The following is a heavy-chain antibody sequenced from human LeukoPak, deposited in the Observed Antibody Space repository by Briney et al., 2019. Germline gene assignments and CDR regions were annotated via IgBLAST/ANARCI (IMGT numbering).Heavy chain of an antibody. CDR2: IRYDGSNK. CDR3: AKGMQQYQLLRLDY. CDR1: GFTFSSYG. J-gene: IGHJ4*02. V-gene: IGHV3-30*02. D-gene: IGHD2-2*01. Sequence: GGSLRLSCAASGFTFSSYGMHWVRQAPGKGLEWVAFIRYDGSNKYYADSVKGRFTISRDNSKNTLYLQMNSLRAEDTAVYYCAKGMQQYQLLRLDYWGQGTLVTVSS.